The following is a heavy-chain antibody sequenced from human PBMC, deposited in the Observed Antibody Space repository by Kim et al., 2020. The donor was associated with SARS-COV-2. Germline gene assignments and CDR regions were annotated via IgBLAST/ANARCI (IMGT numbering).Heavy chain of an antibody. CDR3: ARERGQLRYFDP. J-gene: IGHJ5*02. D-gene: IGHD3-9*01. CDR2: IIPILGIA. CDR1: GGTFSSYT. V-gene: IGHV1-69*04. Sequence: SVKVSCKASGGTFSSYTISWVRQAPGQGLEWMGRIIPILGIANYAQKFQGRVTITADKSTSTAYMELSSLISEDTAVYYCARERGQLRYFDPWGQGTLVTVSS.